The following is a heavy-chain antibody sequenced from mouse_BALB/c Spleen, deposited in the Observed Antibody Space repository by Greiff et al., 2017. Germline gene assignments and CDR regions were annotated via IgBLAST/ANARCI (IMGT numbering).Heavy chain of an antibody. CDR3: AIVNVNSPFAY. V-gene: IGHV1-69*01. Sequence: VQLQQPGAELVMPGASVKMSCKASGYTFTDYWMHWVKQRPGQGLEWIGAIDTSDSYTSYNQKFKGKATLTVDESSSTAYMQLSSLTSEDSAVYYCAIVNVNSPFAYWGQGTRVTVSA. D-gene: IGHD2-1*01. CDR2: IDTSDSYT. CDR1: GYTFTDYW. J-gene: IGHJ3*01.